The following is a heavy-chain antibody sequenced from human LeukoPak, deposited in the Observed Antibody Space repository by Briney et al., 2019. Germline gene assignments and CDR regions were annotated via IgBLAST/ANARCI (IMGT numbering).Heavy chain of an antibody. CDR3: AKDVGYGGGDAVDI. J-gene: IGHJ3*02. Sequence: PGGSLRLSCAASGFTVSNNYMSWVRQAPGKGLEWVSVIYSGGSAYYADSVKGRFTISRDNSKNTLYLQMKSLRVEDTAVYYCAKDVGYGGGDAVDIWGQGTMVTVST. D-gene: IGHD2-21*01. CDR2: IYSGGSA. CDR1: GFTVSNNY. V-gene: IGHV3-53*01.